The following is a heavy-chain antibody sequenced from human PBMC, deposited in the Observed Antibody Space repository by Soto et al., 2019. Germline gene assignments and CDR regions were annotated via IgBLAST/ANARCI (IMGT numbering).Heavy chain of an antibody. D-gene: IGHD5-18*01. CDR2: IYYSGST. V-gene: IGHV4-39*01. Sequence: QLQLQESGPGLVKPSETLSLTCTVSGGSISSSSYYWGWIRQPPGKGLEWIGSIYYSGSTYYNPSLKSRVTISVDTSKNQFSLKLSSVTDADTAVYYCARLGVDTASLCDYWGQGTLVTVSS. CDR1: GGSISSSSYY. CDR3: ARLGVDTASLCDY. J-gene: IGHJ4*02.